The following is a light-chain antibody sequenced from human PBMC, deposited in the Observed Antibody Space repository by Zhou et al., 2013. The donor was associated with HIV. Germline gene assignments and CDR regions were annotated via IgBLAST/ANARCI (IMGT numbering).Light chain of an antibody. V-gene: IGKV1-27*01. CDR2: GAS. CDR1: QGINNY. CDR3: QQRSDWPIT. J-gene: IGKJ5*01. Sequence: DIQMTQSPSSLSASVGDRVTITCRASQGINNYLAWYQQETREVPKLLIYGASTLHSGVPSRFSGTGSGTDFTLTISSLQPEDVATYYCQQRSDWPITFGQGTRLEI.